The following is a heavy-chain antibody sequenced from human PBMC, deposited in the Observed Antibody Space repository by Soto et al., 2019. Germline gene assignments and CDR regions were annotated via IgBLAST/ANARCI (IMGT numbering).Heavy chain of an antibody. CDR2: IYYSGST. J-gene: IGHJ6*02. D-gene: IGHD3-22*01. Sequence: SETLSLTCTVSGGSISSSSYYWGWIRQPPGKGLEWIGSIYYSGSTYYNPSLKSRVTISVDTSKNQFSLKLSSVTAADTAVYYCARLPSSYYYDSSGYSYYYYGMDVWGQGTTVTVSS. CDR1: GGSISSSSYY. CDR3: ARLPSSYYYDSSGYSYYYYGMDV. V-gene: IGHV4-39*01.